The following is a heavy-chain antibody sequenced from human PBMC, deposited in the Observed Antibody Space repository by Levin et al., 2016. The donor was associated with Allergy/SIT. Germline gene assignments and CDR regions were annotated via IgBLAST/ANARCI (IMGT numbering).Heavy chain of an antibody. CDR1: GFSFSAHG. D-gene: IGHD6-19*01. CDR2: IWSGGNYK. J-gene: IGHJ6*02. CDR3: GRDGQSSAPYTMDV. Sequence: GESLKISCGASGFSFSAHGMHWVRQAPGKGLEWVAQIWSGGNYKYYADSVRGRFSVSRDDSRNTVDLQMDSLRGDDTAIYYCGRDGQSSAPYTMDVWGRGTTVIVSS. V-gene: IGHV3-33*01.